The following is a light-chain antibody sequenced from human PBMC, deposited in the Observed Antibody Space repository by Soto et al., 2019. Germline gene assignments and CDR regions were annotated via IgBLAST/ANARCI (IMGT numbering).Light chain of an antibody. CDR1: SSDIGNYNY. V-gene: IGLV2-23*02. CDR3: CSSGGSPTYV. Sequence: QSALTQPASVSGSPGQSITISCTGTSSDIGNYNYVSWYQQHPGKAPKLLTYAVSNRPSGVSNRFSGSKSGNTASLTISGLKVEDEADYYCCSSGGSPTYVFGTGTKLTVL. J-gene: IGLJ1*01. CDR2: AVS.